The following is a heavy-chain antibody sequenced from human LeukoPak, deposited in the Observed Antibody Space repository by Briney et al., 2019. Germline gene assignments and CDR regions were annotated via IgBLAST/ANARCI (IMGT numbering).Heavy chain of an antibody. CDR2: ICGSGGST. J-gene: IGHJ4*02. Sequence: GGSLRLSCAASGFTFSSYAMSWVRQPPGKGLEWGASICGSGGSTYYADSVKGRCTNSRDNSKNTLYLQMNSLRAEETAVYYCAKGLSSGWNLKGSDYWGQGTLVIVSS. CDR1: GFTFSSYA. D-gene: IGHD6-19*01. V-gene: IGHV3-23*01. CDR3: AKGLSSGWNLKGSDY.